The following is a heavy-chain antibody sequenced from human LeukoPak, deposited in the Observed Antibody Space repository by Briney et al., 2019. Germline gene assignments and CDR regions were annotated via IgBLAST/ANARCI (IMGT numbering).Heavy chain of an antibody. Sequence: ASVKVSCKASGYTFTGYYMHWVRRAPGQGLEWMGWIHPRSGETNYAYKFRGRVTMTRDTSISTTYMDLGSLGSDDTAVYYCARDGEYGTGSYYRGCFDYWGQGTLVTVSS. J-gene: IGHJ4*02. CDR3: ARDGEYGTGSYYRGCFDY. V-gene: IGHV1-2*02. D-gene: IGHD3-10*01. CDR2: IHPRSGET. CDR1: GYTFTGYY.